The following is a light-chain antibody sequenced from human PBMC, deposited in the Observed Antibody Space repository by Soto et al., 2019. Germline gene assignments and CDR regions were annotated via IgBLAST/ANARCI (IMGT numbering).Light chain of an antibody. J-gene: IGKJ3*01. CDR2: LGF. V-gene: IGKV2-28*01. Sequence: DLVMTQSPLSLPVTPGEPASISCRSSQSLLHSRGYNYLNWYLQKPGQSPQLLISLGFNRASGVSDRFSGSGSGTDFTLKIRRVEAEDVGVYYCMQALQTPFTFGPGTKVDLK. CDR3: MQALQTPFT. CDR1: QSLLHSRGYNY.